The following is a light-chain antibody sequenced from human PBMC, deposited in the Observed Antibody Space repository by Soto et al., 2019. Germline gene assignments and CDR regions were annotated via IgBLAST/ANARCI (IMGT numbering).Light chain of an antibody. CDR2: GNSGGSH. CDR3: QTWGTGSAIVV. J-gene: IGLJ7*01. CDR1: SGHSNYA. V-gene: IGLV4-69*01. Sequence: QLVLTQSPSASASLGASVKLTCTLSSGHSNYAIAWHQQQPEKGPRYLMKGNSGGSHIKGDGIPDRFSGSSSGAERYLFISSLQSEDEVDYYCQTWGTGSAIVVFGGGTQLTVL.